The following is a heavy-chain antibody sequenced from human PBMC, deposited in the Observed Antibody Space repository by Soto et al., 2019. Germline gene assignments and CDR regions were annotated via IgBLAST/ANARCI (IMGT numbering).Heavy chain of an antibody. J-gene: IGHJ6*02. D-gene: IGHD5-18*01. CDR1: RGSFSGFY. CDR2: INHSGST. V-gene: IGHV4-34*01. CDR3: ARGRGYVYGYNFYGMDV. Sequence: SETLSLTCGVYRGSFSGFYWTWVRQTPGKGLEWIGEINHSGSTNYNPSLKNRVTISVDRSTNYFSLRMTSVTAADAAVYYCARGRGYVYGYNFYGMDVWGQGTTVTVS.